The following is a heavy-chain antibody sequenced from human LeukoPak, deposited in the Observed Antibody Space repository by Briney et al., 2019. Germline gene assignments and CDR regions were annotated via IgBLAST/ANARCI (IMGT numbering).Heavy chain of an antibody. CDR3: ARSPHPGLRRRYFDY. V-gene: IGHV4-34*01. CDR2: INHSGYT. CDR1: GGSLSGYL. D-gene: IGHD5-12*01. Sequence: SETLSLTCAVHGGSLSGYLWSWIRQPPGKGLEYIGEINHSGYTTYNPSLKSRVTISVDTSKNQFSLKLSSVTAADTAVYYCARSPHPGLRRRYFDYWGQGTLVTVSS. J-gene: IGHJ4*02.